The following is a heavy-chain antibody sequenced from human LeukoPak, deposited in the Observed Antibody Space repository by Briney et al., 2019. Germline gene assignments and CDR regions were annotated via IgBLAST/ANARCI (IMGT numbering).Heavy chain of an antibody. V-gene: IGHV3-23*01. CDR3: AKHGIGYYEILTGPYY. D-gene: IGHD3-9*01. CDR2: ISGSGGST. J-gene: IGHJ4*02. CDR1: GFTFSSYA. Sequence: AGGSLRLSCAASGFTFSSYAMSWVRQAPGKGLEWVSAISGSGGSTYYADSVKGRFTISRDNSKNTLYLQMNSLRAEDTAVYYCAKHGIGYYEILTGPYYWGQGTLVTVSS.